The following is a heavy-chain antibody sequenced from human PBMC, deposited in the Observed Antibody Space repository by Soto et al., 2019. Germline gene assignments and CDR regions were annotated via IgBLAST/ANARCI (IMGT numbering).Heavy chain of an antibody. CDR1: GFTFDDYA. V-gene: IGHV3-9*01. Sequence: VQLVESGGGLLQPGRSLRLSCAASGFTFDDYAMHWVRQAPGKGLEWVSGISWNSGKIGYADSVEGRFTISRDNAKNSLYLQMNSLRTEDTASYYCVKEKDDFRSHYYYYMDVWGKGTTFTVSS. CDR2: ISWNSGKI. J-gene: IGHJ6*03. D-gene: IGHD3-3*01. CDR3: VKEKDDFRSHYYYYMDV.